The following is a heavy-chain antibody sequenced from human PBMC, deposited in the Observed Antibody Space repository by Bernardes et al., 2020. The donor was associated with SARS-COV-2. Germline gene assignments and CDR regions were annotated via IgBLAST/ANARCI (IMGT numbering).Heavy chain of an antibody. CDR3: ARVGSYNYGYFDY. J-gene: IGHJ4*02. V-gene: IGHV4-59*01. Sequence: SETLSLTCTVSGGSISSYYWSWIRQPPGKGLEWIGFIYYSGSTNYNPSLKSRVTISADTSKNQFSLKLSSVTAADTAVYYCARVGSYNYGYFDYWGQGTLGTVSS. CDR1: GGSISSYY. CDR2: IYYSGST. D-gene: IGHD5-18*01.